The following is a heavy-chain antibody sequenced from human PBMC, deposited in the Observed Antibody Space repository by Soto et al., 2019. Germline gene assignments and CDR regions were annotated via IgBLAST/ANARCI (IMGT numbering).Heavy chain of an antibody. CDR2: ISSNGGSA. V-gene: IGHV3-64*01. J-gene: IGHJ3*02. CDR3: ARVRAGSGLGIAFDI. CDR1: GFTFSSYA. Sequence: GGSLRLSCAASGFTFSSYAMHWVRQAPGKGLEYVSAISSNGGSAYYANSVKGRFTISRDNSKNTLYLQMGSLRAEDMAVYYCARVRAGSGLGIAFDIWGQGTMVTVSS. D-gene: IGHD7-27*01.